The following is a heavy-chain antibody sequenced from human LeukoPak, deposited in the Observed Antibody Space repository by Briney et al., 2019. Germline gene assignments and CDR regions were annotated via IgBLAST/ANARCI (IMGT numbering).Heavy chain of an antibody. CDR2: IYYSGST. D-gene: IGHD4-17*01. CDR1: GGSISSGDYY. J-gene: IGHJ4*02. Sequence: PSETLSLTCTVSGGSISSGDYYWSWIRQPPGKGLEWIGYIYYSGSTYYNPSLRSRLTISVDTSKNQFSLRLTSVTAADTAVYYCARGRYYGDYIDYWGQGALVTVSS. CDR3: ARGRYYGDYIDY. V-gene: IGHV4-30-4*01.